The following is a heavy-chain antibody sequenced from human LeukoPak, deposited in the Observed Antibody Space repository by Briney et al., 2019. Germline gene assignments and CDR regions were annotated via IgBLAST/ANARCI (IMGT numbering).Heavy chain of an antibody. D-gene: IGHD2-15*01. V-gene: IGHV3-48*03. J-gene: IGHJ6*03. CDR1: GFTFSSYE. CDR3: AKNGDRGAYCSGGSCYPYYYYYMDV. Sequence: SGGSLRLSCAASGFTFSSYEMNWVRQAPGKGLEWVSYISSSGSTIYYADSVKGRFTISRDNSKNTLYLQMNSLRAEDTVVYYCAKNGDRGAYCSGGSCYPYYYYYMDVWGKGTTVTISS. CDR2: ISSSGSTI.